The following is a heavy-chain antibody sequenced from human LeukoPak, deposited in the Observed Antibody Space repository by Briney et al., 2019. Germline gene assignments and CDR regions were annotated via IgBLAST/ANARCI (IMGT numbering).Heavy chain of an antibody. J-gene: IGHJ3*02. V-gene: IGHV3-48*01. CDR3: ARIVGIAAAGAFDI. CDR2: ISSSSSTI. Sequence: PGGSLRLSCAASGFTFSSYSMNWVRQAPGKGLEWVSYISSSSSTIYYADSVKGRFTISRDNAKNSLYLQMNSLRAEDTAVYYCARIVGIAAAGAFDIWGQGTMVTVSS. D-gene: IGHD6-13*01. CDR1: GFTFSSYS.